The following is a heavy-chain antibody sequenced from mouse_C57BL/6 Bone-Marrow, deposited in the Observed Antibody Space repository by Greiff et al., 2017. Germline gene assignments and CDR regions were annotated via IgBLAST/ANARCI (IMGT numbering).Heavy chain of an antibody. Sequence: VQLQQSGAELVRPGASVKLSCTASGFNINDDYMHWVKQRPEQGLEWIGWIDPENGDTEYASKFQGKATITADTSSNTAYLQLSSLTSEDTAVYYCTREAWFAYWGQGTLVTVSA. CDR3: TREAWFAY. V-gene: IGHV14-4*01. CDR1: GFNINDDY. J-gene: IGHJ3*01. CDR2: IDPENGDT.